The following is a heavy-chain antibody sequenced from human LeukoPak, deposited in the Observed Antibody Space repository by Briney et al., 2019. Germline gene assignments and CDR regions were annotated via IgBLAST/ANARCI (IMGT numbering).Heavy chain of an antibody. CDR1: GFTFSSYG. J-gene: IGHJ5*02. CDR3: AKRIAVAEYNWFDP. D-gene: IGHD6-19*01. Sequence: GGSLRLSCAASGFTFSSYGMHWVRQAPGKGLEWVAVISYDGSNKYYADSVKGRFTISRDNSKNTLYLQMNSLRAEDTAVYYCAKRIAVAEYNWFDPWGQGTLVTVSS. CDR2: ISYDGSNK. V-gene: IGHV3-30*18.